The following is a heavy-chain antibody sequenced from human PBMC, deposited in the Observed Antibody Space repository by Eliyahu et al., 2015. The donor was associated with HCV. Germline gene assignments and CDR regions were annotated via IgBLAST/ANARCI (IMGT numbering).Heavy chain of an antibody. CDR1: GGTFSSYT. Sequence: SCKASGGTFSSYTISWVRQAPGQGLEWMGRIIPILGIANYAQKFQGRVTITADKSTSTAYMELSSLRSEDTAVYYCASLRLGELGFDYWGQGTLVTVSS. D-gene: IGHD3-16*01. J-gene: IGHJ4*02. V-gene: IGHV1-69*02. CDR2: IIPILGIA. CDR3: ASLRLGELGFDY.